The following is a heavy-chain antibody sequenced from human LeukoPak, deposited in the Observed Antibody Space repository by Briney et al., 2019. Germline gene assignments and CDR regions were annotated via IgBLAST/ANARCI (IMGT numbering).Heavy chain of an antibody. V-gene: IGHV3-9*01. CDR2: ISWNSGSI. D-gene: IGHD6-19*01. CDR3: AKDIVAGDYYYYYMDV. Sequence: GRSLRLSCAASGFTFDDYAMHWVRQAPGKGLEWVSGISWNSGSIGYADSVKGRFTISRDNAKNSLNLQMNSLRAEDTALYYCAKDIVAGDYYYYYMDVWGKGTTVTVSS. CDR1: GFTFDDYA. J-gene: IGHJ6*03.